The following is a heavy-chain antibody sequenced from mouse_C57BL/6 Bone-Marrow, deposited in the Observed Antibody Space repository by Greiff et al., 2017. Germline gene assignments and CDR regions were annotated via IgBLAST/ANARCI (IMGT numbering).Heavy chain of an antibody. V-gene: IGHV14-4*01. CDR3: TLITTVVEDY. D-gene: IGHD1-1*01. CDR2: IDPENGDT. CDR1: GFNIKDDY. J-gene: IGHJ2*01. Sequence: EVKLKQSGAELVRPGASVKLSCTASGFNIKDDYMHWVKQRPEQGLEWIGWIDPENGDTEYASKFQGKATITADTSSNTAYLQLSSLTSEDTAVYYCTLITTVVEDYWGQGTTLTVSS.